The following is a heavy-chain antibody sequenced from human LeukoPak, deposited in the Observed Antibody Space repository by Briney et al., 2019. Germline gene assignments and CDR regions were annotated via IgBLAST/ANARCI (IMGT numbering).Heavy chain of an antibody. V-gene: IGHV4-38-2*01. Sequence: SETLSLTCAVSGYSISSGYYWDWIRQPPGKGLEWIGTIYHSGSTYYNPSLKSRVTISVDTSKNQFSLKLSSMTAADTAVYYCARHSGIAAGDYWGQGTLVTVSS. J-gene: IGHJ4*02. CDR3: ARHSGIAAGDY. CDR1: GYSISSGYY. D-gene: IGHD6-13*01. CDR2: IYHSGST.